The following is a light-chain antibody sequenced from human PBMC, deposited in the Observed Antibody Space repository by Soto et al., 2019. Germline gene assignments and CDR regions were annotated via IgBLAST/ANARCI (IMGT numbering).Light chain of an antibody. V-gene: IGLV2-14*02. Sequence: QSVLTQPASVSGSPGQSITISCTGTSSDVGSYNLVSWYQQHPGKAPKLMIYEVSKRPSGVSNRFSGSKSGNTASLTISGLQAEDEADYYCSSYTSSSTVVFGGGTKLTVL. CDR2: EVS. CDR1: SSDVGSYNL. J-gene: IGLJ2*01. CDR3: SSYTSSSTVV.